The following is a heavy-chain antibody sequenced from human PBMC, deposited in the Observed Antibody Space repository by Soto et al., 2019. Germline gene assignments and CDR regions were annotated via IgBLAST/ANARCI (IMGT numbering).Heavy chain of an antibody. CDR2: VSGSGGST. CDR1: GFTFSSYA. Sequence: EVHLLESGGGLVQPGGSLRLSCETSGFTFSSYAMGWVRQAPGRGLEWVASVSGSGGSTYYADSVKGRFTISRDNSKNALYLQMSSLRAEDTAVYFCAKGYCSSISCYRRTYFDNWGQGTLVTVSS. D-gene: IGHD2-2*01. V-gene: IGHV3-23*01. J-gene: IGHJ4*02. CDR3: AKGYCSSISCYRRTYFDN.